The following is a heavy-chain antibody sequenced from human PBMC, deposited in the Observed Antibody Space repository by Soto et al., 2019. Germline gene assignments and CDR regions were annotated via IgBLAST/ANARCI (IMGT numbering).Heavy chain of an antibody. Sequence: QVQLQQWGAGLLKPSETLSLTCAVYGGSFSGYYWSRIRQPPGKGLEWIGEINHSGSTNYNPSLKSRVTISVDTSKNQFSLKLSSVTAADTAVYYCARSYDYVWGSYRRPPGYWGQGTLVTVSS. J-gene: IGHJ4*02. CDR3: ARSYDYVWGSYRRPPGY. V-gene: IGHV4-34*01. CDR1: GGSFSGYY. CDR2: INHSGST. D-gene: IGHD3-16*02.